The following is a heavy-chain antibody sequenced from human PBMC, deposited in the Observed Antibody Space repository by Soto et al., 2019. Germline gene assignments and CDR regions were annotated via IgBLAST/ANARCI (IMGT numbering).Heavy chain of an antibody. V-gene: IGHV4-31*03. CDR3: ARSVVGAQSPTDY. CDR2: IYYTGET. Sequence: QVQLRESGPRLVKPSQTLSLTCTVSGVSITRGGSYWGWIRQHPEKGLEWIGSIYYTGETFFNPSLDSRLSISTDTSKNQFSLKLTSVTAADTAIYYCARSVVGAQSPTDYWGQGILVTVSS. CDR1: GVSITRGGSY. J-gene: IGHJ4*02. D-gene: IGHD2-15*01.